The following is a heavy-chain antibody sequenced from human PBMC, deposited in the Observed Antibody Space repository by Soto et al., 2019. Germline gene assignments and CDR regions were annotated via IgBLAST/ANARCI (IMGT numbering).Heavy chain of an antibody. CDR3: ARSDYYDSSGYYYPKHPKGIYYYYGMDV. D-gene: IGHD3-22*01. Sequence: GASVKVSCKASGGTFSSYAISWVRQAPGQGLEWMGGIIPIFGTANYAQKFQGRVTITADKSTSTAYMELSSLRSEDTAVYYCARSDYYDSSGYYYPKHPKGIYYYYGMDVWGQGTTVTVSS. CDR2: IIPIFGTA. V-gene: IGHV1-69*06. J-gene: IGHJ6*02. CDR1: GGTFSSYA.